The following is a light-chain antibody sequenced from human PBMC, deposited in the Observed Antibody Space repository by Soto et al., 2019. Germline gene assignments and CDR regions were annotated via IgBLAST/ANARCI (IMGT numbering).Light chain of an antibody. CDR1: QSISHY. CDR2: SAS. J-gene: IGKJ4*01. V-gene: IGKV1-39*01. CDR3: QQSYTSPLT. Sequence: DIQMTQSPASLSASVGDRVTITCRASQSISHYINWYQQKPGKAPRLLIYSASSLQSGVPSKFSGSGSGTDFTLAISSLQSEDFATYYCQQSYTSPLTFGGGTKVEIK.